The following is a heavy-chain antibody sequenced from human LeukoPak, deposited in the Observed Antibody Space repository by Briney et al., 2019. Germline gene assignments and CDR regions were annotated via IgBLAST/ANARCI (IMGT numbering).Heavy chain of an antibody. D-gene: IGHD2-2*01. V-gene: IGHV3-49*04. J-gene: IGHJ4*02. CDR2: IRSKAYGGTT. Sequence: GGSLRLSCTASGFTFGDYAMSWVRQAPGKGLEWVGFIRSKAYGGTTEYAASVKGRFTISRDDSKSIAYLQMNSLKTEDTAVYYCTRVYCSSTSCSLDYWGQGTLVSVSS. CDR1: GFTFGDYA. CDR3: TRVYCSSTSCSLDY.